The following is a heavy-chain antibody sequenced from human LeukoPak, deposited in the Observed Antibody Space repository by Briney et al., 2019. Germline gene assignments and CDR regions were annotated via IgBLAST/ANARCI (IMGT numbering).Heavy chain of an antibody. J-gene: IGHJ4*02. CDR3: AKDSMVRGLVDY. V-gene: IGHV3-23*01. D-gene: IGHD3-10*01. Sequence: GRFTISRDNSKNTLYLQMNSLRAEDTAVYYCAKDSMVRGLVDYWGQGTLVTVSA.